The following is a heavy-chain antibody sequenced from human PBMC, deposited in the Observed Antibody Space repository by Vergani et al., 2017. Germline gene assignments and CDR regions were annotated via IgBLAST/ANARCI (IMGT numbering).Heavy chain of an antibody. Sequence: EVQLLQSGGGVIQPGGSVRLSCAASGFTFSACPMTWVRQAPGKGLEWVSAISARYPSTYYADSVKGRFTISRDNSKNMLYLQMNRLRPEDTAVYYCATAGAAYCRGASCYDFFEYGGQGTLVTVSS. D-gene: IGHD2-15*01. CDR3: ATAGAAYCRGASCYDFFEY. CDR2: ISARYPST. J-gene: IGHJ4*02. V-gene: IGHV3-23*01. CDR1: GFTFSACP.